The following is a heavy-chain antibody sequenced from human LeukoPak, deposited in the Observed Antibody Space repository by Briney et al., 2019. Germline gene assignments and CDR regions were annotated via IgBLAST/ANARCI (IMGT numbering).Heavy chain of an antibody. CDR3: ARVVIRYSSYDPAQLFDY. CDR1: GYTFTSYD. Sequence: ASVKVSCKASGYTFTSYDISWVRQAPGQGLEWMGWISAYNGNTYYAQKLQDRVTMTTETSTSTAYMELRSLRSDDTAVYYCARVVIRYSSYDPAQLFDYWGQGTLVTVSS. V-gene: IGHV1-18*04. CDR2: ISAYNGNT. J-gene: IGHJ4*02. D-gene: IGHD5-12*01.